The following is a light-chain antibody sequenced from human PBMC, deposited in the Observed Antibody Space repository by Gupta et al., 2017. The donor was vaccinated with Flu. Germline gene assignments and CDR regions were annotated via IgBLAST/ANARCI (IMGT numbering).Light chain of an antibody. V-gene: IGKV6-21*01. J-gene: IGKJ1*01. CDR3: QQSSNLPWT. CDR2: YAS. Sequence: EIVLTQSPDFQSVTPKEKVTITCRASQNIGTSLNWYQQKPQQSPRLLIKYASQDGSGVPSRFSGSGSGTEFTLTINNGETEDAATYYCQQSSNLPWTFGQGTKVDIK. CDR1: QNIGTS.